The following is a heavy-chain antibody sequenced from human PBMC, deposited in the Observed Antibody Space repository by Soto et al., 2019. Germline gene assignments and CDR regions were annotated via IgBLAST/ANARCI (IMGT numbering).Heavy chain of an antibody. CDR3: TRGVLA. V-gene: IGHV4-30-2*01. D-gene: IGHD3-10*01. CDR1: GGSVSSGGSS. J-gene: IGHJ1*01. Sequence: PSETLSLTCSVSGGSVSSGGSSWSWIRQPPGKGREWIGFVSPSGSPEYNLLLTSRVTISVYRSKRKVPQELSPVPAAATAVYYCTRGVLAWGRGPLVTVSS. CDR2: VSPSGSP.